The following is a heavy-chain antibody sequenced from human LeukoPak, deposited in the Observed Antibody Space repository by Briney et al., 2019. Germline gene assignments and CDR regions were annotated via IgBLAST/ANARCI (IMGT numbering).Heavy chain of an antibody. CDR2: IYTSGST. J-gene: IGHJ6*03. Sequence: SETLSLTCTVSGGSISSYYWSWIRQPAGKGLEWIGRIYTSGSTNYNPSLKSRVTISVDTSKNQFSLKLSSVTAADTAMYYCARDETYSSDWQSNHYYYYMDVWGIGTTVTVSS. V-gene: IGHV4-4*07. CDR1: GGSISSYY. D-gene: IGHD6-19*01. CDR3: ARDETYSSDWQSNHYYYYMDV.